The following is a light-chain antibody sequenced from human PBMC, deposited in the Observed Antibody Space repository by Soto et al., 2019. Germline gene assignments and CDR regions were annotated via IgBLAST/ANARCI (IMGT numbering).Light chain of an antibody. CDR3: LQHNSYPYT. CDR1: QGIGND. CDR2: AAS. V-gene: IGKV1-17*01. J-gene: IGKJ2*01. Sequence: DIQMTQSPSSLSASVGDRVTITCRASQGIGNDFLWYQQRAGKAPKRLIYAASSLQSGVPSRFSGSGSGTEFTLTISSLQPEDFATYYCLQHNSYPYTFGQGTELDIK.